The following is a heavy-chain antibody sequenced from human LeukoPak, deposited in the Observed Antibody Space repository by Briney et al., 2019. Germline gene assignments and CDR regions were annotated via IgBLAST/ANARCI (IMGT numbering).Heavy chain of an antibody. CDR1: GFTFSSYG. Sequence: GGSLRLSCAASGFTFSSYGMHWVRQAPGKGLEWVAFIRYDGSNKYYADSVKGRFTISRDNSKNTLYLQMNSLRAEDTAVYYCAKAHYDSSGRAFDIWGQGTMVTVSS. CDR3: AKAHYDSSGRAFDI. V-gene: IGHV3-30*02. CDR2: IRYDGSNK. D-gene: IGHD3-22*01. J-gene: IGHJ3*02.